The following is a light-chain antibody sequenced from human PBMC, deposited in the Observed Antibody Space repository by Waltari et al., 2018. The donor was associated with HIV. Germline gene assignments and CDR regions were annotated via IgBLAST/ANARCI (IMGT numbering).Light chain of an antibody. J-gene: IGLJ2*01. CDR2: KDD. CDR3: YSATDDIQV. V-gene: IGLV3-27*01. CDR1: LLARKY. Sequence: SYELTQPSSVSVSTGQTARITCSGDLLARKYIRWFQHKPGQAPLLIIYKDDVRPEGIPERFSGSSSGTTVTLTITGAQADDEADYYCYSATDDIQVFGGGTRLSVL.